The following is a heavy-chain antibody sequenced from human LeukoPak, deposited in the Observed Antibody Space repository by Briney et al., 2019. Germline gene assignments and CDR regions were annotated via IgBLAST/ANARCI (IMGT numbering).Heavy chain of an antibody. Sequence: QPGGSLGLSCAASGFTFRRYWMHWVRQAPGKGPVWVSRINTDGSDTIYADSVKGRFTISRENAKNTLFLQMNSLRAEDTAVYYCARDESVTGPTTFDYWGQGTLVTVSS. J-gene: IGHJ4*02. CDR2: INTDGSDT. CDR1: GFTFRRYW. V-gene: IGHV3-74*01. D-gene: IGHD6-19*01. CDR3: ARDESVTGPTTFDY.